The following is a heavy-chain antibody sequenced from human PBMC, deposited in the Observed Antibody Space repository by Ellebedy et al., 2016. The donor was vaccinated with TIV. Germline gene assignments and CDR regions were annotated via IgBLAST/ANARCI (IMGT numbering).Heavy chain of an antibody. V-gene: IGHV3-30*03. CDR2: ISYDGSNK. D-gene: IGHD3-3*01. CDR1: GFTFSSYG. Sequence: GESLKISXAASGFTFSSYGMHWVRQAPGTGLEWVAVISYDGSNKYYADSVKGRFTISRDNSKNTLYLQMNSLRAEDTAVYYCARERWYYDFWSGHNWFDPWGQGTLVTVSS. J-gene: IGHJ5*02. CDR3: ARERWYYDFWSGHNWFDP.